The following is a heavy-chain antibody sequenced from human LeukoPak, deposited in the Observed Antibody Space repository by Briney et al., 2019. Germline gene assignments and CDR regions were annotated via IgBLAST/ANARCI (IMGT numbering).Heavy chain of an antibody. Sequence: SGTLSLTCTVSGGSISSYYWSWLRQPPGKGLEWIGYIYYSGSTNYNPSLKSRVTISVDTPKNQFSLKLSSVTAADTAVYYCARGTTVVTPPHYYYYMDVWGKGTTVTVSS. CDR1: GGSISSYY. J-gene: IGHJ6*03. D-gene: IGHD4-23*01. V-gene: IGHV4-59*01. CDR2: IYYSGST. CDR3: ARGTTVVTPPHYYYYMDV.